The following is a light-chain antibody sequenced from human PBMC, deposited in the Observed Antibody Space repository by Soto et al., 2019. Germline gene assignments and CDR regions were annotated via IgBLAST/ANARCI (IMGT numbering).Light chain of an antibody. CDR1: QSISTY. CDR3: QQSYRTPRT. J-gene: IGKJ1*01. CDR2: AAS. V-gene: IGKV1-39*01. Sequence: DIQMTQSPSSLSASVGDRVTITCRASQSISTYLNWYQQKPGKAPKLPMHAASSLDRGVPSRFSGSGSGTDFTLTISSLQPEDFATYYCQQSYRTPRTFGQGTKVDNK.